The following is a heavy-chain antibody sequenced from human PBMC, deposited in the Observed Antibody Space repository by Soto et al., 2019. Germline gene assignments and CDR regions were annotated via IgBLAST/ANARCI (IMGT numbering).Heavy chain of an antibody. D-gene: IGHD5-12*01. CDR3: AKAQYSGYDISLNFDS. V-gene: IGHV3-23*01. CDR1: GFTFSSYA. J-gene: IGHJ4*02. CDR2: LGGSGGST. Sequence: EVQLLESGGGLVQPGGSLRLSCAASGFTFSSYAMTWVRQAPGKGLEWVSGLGGSGGSTYYADSVKGRFTISRDNTKNSLYLQRNRLRAEDMAVYYCAKAQYSGYDISLNFDSWGQGTLVTVSS.